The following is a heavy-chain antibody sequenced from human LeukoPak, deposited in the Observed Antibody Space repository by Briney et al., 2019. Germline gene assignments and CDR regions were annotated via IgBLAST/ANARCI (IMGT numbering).Heavy chain of an antibody. D-gene: IGHD6-19*01. J-gene: IGHJ5*02. CDR1: GGSISSSSYY. V-gene: IGHV4-39*01. CDR3: ARPKKQWLAKPSGYWFDP. Sequence: RPSETLSLTCTISGGSISSSSYYWGWIRQPPGKGLEWIGSIYYSGSTYYNPSLKSRVTISVDTSKNQFSLKLSSVTAADTAVYYCARPKKQWLAKPSGYWFDPWGQGTLVTVSS. CDR2: IYYSGST.